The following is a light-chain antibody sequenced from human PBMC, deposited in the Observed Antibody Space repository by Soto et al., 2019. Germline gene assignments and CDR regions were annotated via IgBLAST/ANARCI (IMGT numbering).Light chain of an antibody. Sequence: QSALTQPRSVSGSPGQSVIISCSGINSDVDNYDYVSWYQQHPGKVPKLMMYDVSKRPSGVPYRCSGAKSGNTASLTISGLQAEDEADYYCCSYTGTVVFCGGTKVTVL. CDR3: CSYTGTVV. V-gene: IGLV2-11*01. CDR2: DVS. CDR1: NSDVDNYDY. J-gene: IGLJ3*02.